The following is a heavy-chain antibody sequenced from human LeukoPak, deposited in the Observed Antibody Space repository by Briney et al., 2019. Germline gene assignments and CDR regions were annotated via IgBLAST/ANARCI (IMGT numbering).Heavy chain of an antibody. V-gene: IGHV4-34*01. Sequence: SETLSLTCAVYGGSFSGYYWSWIRQPPGKGLEWIGEINHSGSTNYNPSLKSRVTISVDTSKNQFSLKLSSVTAADTAVYYCARVLRFGELSPTKYYYYYYGMDVWGQGTTVTVSS. J-gene: IGHJ6*02. CDR1: GGSFSGYY. CDR2: INHSGST. CDR3: ARVLRFGELSPTKYYYYYYGMDV. D-gene: IGHD3-10*01.